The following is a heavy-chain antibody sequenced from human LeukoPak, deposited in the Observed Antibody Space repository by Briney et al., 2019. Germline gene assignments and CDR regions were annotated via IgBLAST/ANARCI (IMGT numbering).Heavy chain of an antibody. V-gene: IGHV3-21*01. CDR2: ISSSSGYI. J-gene: IGHJ3*02. CDR3: ARETLIDI. CDR1: GFTFSSYS. Sequence: KPGGSLRLSCAASGFTFSSYSMNWVRQAPGKGLEWVSSISSSSGYIYYADSVKGRFTISRDNAKNPLYLQMNSLRAEDTAVYYCARETLIDIWGQGTMVTVSS.